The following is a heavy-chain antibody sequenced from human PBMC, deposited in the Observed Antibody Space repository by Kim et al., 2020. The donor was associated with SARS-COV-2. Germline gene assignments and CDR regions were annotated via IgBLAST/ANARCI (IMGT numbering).Heavy chain of an antibody. CDR1: GYTFSSYG. J-gene: IGHJ6*02. D-gene: IGHD3-10*01. CDR2: IWYDGSKK. V-gene: IGHV3-33*01. CDR3: ARDGSGWRTENLYGMDV. Sequence: GGSLRLSCAASGYTFSSYGMHWVRQAPGKGLEWVAVIWYDGSKKDYGDSVKGRFTISRDNSKNTVYLQMNSLSPEDTAVYYCARDGSGWRTENLYGMDVWGQGTMVTVSS.